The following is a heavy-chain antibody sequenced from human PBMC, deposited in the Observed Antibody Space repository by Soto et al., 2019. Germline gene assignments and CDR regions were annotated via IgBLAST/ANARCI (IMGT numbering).Heavy chain of an antibody. CDR3: AKGYCSGGSCLPDPFDY. Sequence: EVQLVESGGGLVQPGRSLRLSCAASGFTFDDYAMHWVRQAPGKGLEWVSGISWNSGSIGYADSVKGRFTISRDNAKNSLYLQMNSLRAEDTALYYCAKGYCSGGSCLPDPFDYWGQGTLVTVSS. J-gene: IGHJ4*02. CDR2: ISWNSGSI. D-gene: IGHD2-15*01. CDR1: GFTFDDYA. V-gene: IGHV3-9*01.